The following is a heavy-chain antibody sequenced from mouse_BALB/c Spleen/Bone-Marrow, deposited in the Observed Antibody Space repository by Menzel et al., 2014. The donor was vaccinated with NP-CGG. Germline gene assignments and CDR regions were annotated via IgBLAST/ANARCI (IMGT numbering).Heavy chain of an antibody. CDR1: GASITSGY. Sequence: EVKLVESGPSLVKPSQTLSLTCSVTGASITSGYWNWIRKFPGNKLEYMGYISHSGNTYYNPSLKSRISITRDTSKNQYYLQLNSVTSEDSATYYCVDGYDDFDNWGHGTTLTVSS. D-gene: IGHD2-2*01. V-gene: IGHV3-8*02. CDR2: ISHSGNT. CDR3: VDGYDDFDN. J-gene: IGHJ2*01.